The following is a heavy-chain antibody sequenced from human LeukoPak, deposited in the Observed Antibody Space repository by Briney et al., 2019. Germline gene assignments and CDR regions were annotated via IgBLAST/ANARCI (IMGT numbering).Heavy chain of an antibody. J-gene: IGHJ4*01. D-gene: IGHD3-10*01. CDR1: GFTFSSYG. CDR2: ISYDGSNK. V-gene: IGHV3-30*18. Sequence: GGSLRLSCAASGFTFSSYGMHWVRQAPGKGLEWVAVISYDGSNKYYADSVKGRFTISRDNSKNTLYLQMNSLRAEDTAVYYCAKDPYYYGSGSYGPDYWGQEPWSPSPQ. CDR3: AKDPYYYGSGSYGPDY.